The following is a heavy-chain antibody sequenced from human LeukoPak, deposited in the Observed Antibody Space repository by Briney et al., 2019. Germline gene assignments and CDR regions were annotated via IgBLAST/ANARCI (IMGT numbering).Heavy chain of an antibody. CDR1: GFTFSSYG. CDR3: AKVFGRRYSSIDGLGN. Sequence: PGGSLRLSCAASGFTFSSYGMHWVRQAPGKGLEWVAVISYDGSNKYYADSVKGRFTISRDNSKNTLYLQMNSLRAEDTAVYYCAKVFGRRYSSIDGLGNWGQGTLVTVSS. V-gene: IGHV3-30*18. J-gene: IGHJ4*02. CDR2: ISYDGSNK. D-gene: IGHD6-19*01.